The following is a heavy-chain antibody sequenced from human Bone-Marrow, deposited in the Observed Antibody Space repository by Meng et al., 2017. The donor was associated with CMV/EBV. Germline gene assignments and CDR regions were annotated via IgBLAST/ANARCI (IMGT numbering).Heavy chain of an antibody. CDR1: GYSFTSYR. CDR2: IDPSDSYT. V-gene: IGHV5-10-1*01. CDR3: ATRYYYDSSGYYYDI. Sequence: GYSFTSYRISWVRQMPGKGLEWMGRIDPSDSYTNYSPSFQGHVTISADKSISTAYLQWSSLKASDTAMYYCATRYYYDSSGYYYDIWGQGTLVTVSS. J-gene: IGHJ4*02. D-gene: IGHD3-22*01.